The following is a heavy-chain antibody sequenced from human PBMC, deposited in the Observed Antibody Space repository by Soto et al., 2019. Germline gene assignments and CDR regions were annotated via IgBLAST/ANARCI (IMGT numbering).Heavy chain of an antibody. V-gene: IGHV1-69*04. D-gene: IGHD3-22*01. CDR2: IIPILGVA. CDR3: ARDLGVSSGYYLNYYYYGIDV. Sequence: SVKVSCKASGGTFDKYSMTWVRQAPGQGLEWMGRIIPILGVANYAQKFQGRVTITADKTTTTAYLELSSLRSEDTTVYNCARDLGVSSGYYLNYYYYGIDVWRQGTTVTVSS. CDR1: GGTFDKYS. J-gene: IGHJ6*02.